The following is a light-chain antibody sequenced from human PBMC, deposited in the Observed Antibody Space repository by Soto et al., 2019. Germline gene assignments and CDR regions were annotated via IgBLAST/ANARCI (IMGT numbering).Light chain of an antibody. V-gene: IGLV2-23*01. CDR1: NDDVGSYHL. CDR3: CSYAGSHYL. Sequence: QSALTQPASVSGSPGQSITIPCTGTNDDVGSYHLVSWYQQHPGKVPKLIIYEGSQRPSGVSNRFSGSKSGNTASLTISGLQAEDEADYYCCSYAGSHYLFGTGTKLTVL. J-gene: IGLJ1*01. CDR2: EGS.